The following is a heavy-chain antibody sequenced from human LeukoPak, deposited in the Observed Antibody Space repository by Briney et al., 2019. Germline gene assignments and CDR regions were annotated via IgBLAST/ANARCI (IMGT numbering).Heavy chain of an antibody. V-gene: IGHV3-23*01. Sequence: GGSLRLSCAASGFTFSSFAMTWVRQAPGRGLEWVSSISGSGISTYYSDSVKGRFTISRDNSKNTVYLQMNSLRAEDTAVYYCAKGDNDILTGYYNSFDYWGQGTLVTVSS. CDR3: AKGDNDILTGYYNSFDY. CDR2: ISGSGIST. J-gene: IGHJ4*02. CDR1: GFTFSSFA. D-gene: IGHD3-9*01.